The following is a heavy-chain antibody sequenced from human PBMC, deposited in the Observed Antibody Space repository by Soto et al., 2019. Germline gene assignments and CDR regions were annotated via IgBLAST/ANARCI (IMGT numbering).Heavy chain of an antibody. CDR3: ARGGASSKWLDL. V-gene: IGHV4-59*01. CDR1: GGSISGYY. CDR2: IYYTGNT. J-gene: IGHJ5*02. Sequence: SETLSLTCTVSGGSISGYYWSWIRQPPGKGLEWIGYIYYTGNTIYNPSLNSRVTMSVDTSKNQFSLHLNYVTAADTAVYYCARGGASSKWLDLWGQGTLVTVSS. D-gene: IGHD3-10*01.